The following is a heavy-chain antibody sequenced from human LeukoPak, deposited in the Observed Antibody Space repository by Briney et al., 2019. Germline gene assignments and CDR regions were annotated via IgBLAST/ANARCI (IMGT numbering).Heavy chain of an antibody. Sequence: HPGGSLRLSCAASGFTFSSYEMNWVRQAPGKGLEWVSYISSSGSTIYYADSVKGRFTISRDNAKNSLYLQVNSLRADDTAIYYCARSPDNYYYHYMDVWGKGTTVTVSS. J-gene: IGHJ6*03. CDR3: ARSPDNYYYHYMDV. V-gene: IGHV3-48*03. D-gene: IGHD5-24*01. CDR1: GFTFSSYE. CDR2: ISSSGSTI.